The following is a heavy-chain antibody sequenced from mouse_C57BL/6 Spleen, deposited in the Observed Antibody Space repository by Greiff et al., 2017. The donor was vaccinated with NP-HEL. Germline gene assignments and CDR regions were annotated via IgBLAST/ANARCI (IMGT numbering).Heavy chain of an antibody. J-gene: IGHJ3*01. CDR3: ASRRSFAY. CDR2: ISYDGSN. Sequence: EVQVVESGPGLVKPSQSLSLTCSVTGYSITSGYYWNWIRQFPGNKLEWMGYISYDGSNNYNPSLKNRISITRDTSKNQFFLKLNSVTTEDTATYYCASRRSFAYWGQGTLVTVSA. D-gene: IGHD2-14*01. CDR1: GYSITSGYY. V-gene: IGHV3-6*01.